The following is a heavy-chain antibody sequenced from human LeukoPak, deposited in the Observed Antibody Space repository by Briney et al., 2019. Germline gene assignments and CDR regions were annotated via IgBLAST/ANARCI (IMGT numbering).Heavy chain of an antibody. Sequence: SETLSLTCAAYGGSFSGYYWSWIRQPPGKGLEWIGEINHSGSTNYNPSLKSRVTISVDTSKNQFSLKLSSVTAADTAVYYCAKSKGSLDYWGQGTLVTVSS. V-gene: IGHV4-34*01. CDR1: GGSFSGYY. J-gene: IGHJ4*02. CDR3: AKSKGSLDY. CDR2: INHSGST.